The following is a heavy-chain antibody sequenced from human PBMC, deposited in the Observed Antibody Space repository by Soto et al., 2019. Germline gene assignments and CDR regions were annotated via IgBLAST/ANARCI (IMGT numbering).Heavy chain of an antibody. J-gene: IGHJ6*02. V-gene: IGHV1-2*04. CDR3: ARGDSTDCSNGVCSFFYNHDMDV. D-gene: IGHD2-8*01. CDR2: INPKSGGT. CDR1: GYSFTDYH. Sequence: QVQLVQSGAEVKKPGASVKVSCKASGYSFTDYHIHWVRQAPGQGLEWLGRINPKSGGTSTAQKFQGWVTMTKDTSISTASMELTRLTSDDTPIYYCARGDSTDCSNGVCSFFYNHDMDVWGQGTTVTVSS.